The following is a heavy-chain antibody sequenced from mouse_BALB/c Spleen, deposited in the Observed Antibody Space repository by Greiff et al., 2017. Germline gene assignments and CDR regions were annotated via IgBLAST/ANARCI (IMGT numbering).Heavy chain of an antibody. D-gene: IGHD1-1*01. CDR3: ARSLYGSSSYYAMDY. CDR1: GYTFTDYN. Sequence: VQLQQSGPELVKPGASVKISCKASGYTFTDYNMHWVKQSHGKSLEWIGYIYPYNGGTGYNQKFKSKATLTVDNSSSTAYMELRSLTSEDSAVYYCARSLYGSSSYYAMDYWGQGTSVTVSS. J-gene: IGHJ4*01. V-gene: IGHV1S29*02. CDR2: IYPYNGGT.